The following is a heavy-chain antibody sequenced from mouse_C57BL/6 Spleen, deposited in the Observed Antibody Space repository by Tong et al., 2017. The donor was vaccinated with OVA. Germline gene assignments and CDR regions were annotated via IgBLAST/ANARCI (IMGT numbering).Heavy chain of an antibody. Sequence: YYMYWVRQTPEKRLEWVSTISDGGSYTYYPASVKVRFTISSDNAKNNMYMKMSSRKAEDIGMYECAREGGYWGKGTLVNV. CDR2: ISDGGSYT. CDR1: YY. V-gene: IGHV5-4*02. CDR3: AREGGY. J-gene: IGHJ3*01.